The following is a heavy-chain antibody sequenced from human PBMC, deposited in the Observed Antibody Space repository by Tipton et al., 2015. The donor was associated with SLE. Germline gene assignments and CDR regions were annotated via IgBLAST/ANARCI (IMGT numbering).Heavy chain of an antibody. CDR2: IYYSGST. V-gene: IGHV4-31*03. CDR1: GVSITSGGYY. D-gene: IGHD2-21*01. Sequence: TLSLTCTVSGVSITSGGYYWSWIRQHPGKGLEWVGYIYYSGSTYYSPSLKSRVTISVDTSKNQFALKLSSVTAADTAVYYCARAGGGDSNWFDPWGQGTLVTASS. J-gene: IGHJ5*02. CDR3: ARAGGGDSNWFDP.